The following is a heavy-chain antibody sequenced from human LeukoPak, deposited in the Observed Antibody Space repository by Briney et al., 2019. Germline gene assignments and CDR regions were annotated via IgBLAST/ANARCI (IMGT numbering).Heavy chain of an antibody. Sequence: GGSLRLSCAASGFTFSSYAMSWVRQAPGKGLEWVSAISGSGGSTYYADSVKGRFTISRDNSKNTLYLQMNSLRAEDTAVYYCARENAYSSSWYPPYYYYYYMDVWGKGTTVTVSS. V-gene: IGHV3-23*01. CDR2: ISGSGGST. J-gene: IGHJ6*03. CDR3: ARENAYSSSWYPPYYYYYYMDV. CDR1: GFTFSSYA. D-gene: IGHD6-13*01.